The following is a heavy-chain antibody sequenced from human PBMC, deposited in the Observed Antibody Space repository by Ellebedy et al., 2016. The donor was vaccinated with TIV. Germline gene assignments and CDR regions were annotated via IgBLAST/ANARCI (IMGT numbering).Heavy chain of an antibody. CDR3: ATFVAGAGQFDH. V-gene: IGHV1-69*10. Sequence: AASVKVSCKASGCTFSSYAITWVRQAPGQGLEWMGGIITNLGLGTDKIVQKFQDRVTISADISTSTTYMDLIRLTSDDTAVYYCATFVAGAGQFDHWGQGTLVTVSS. D-gene: IGHD6-19*01. CDR1: GCTFSSYA. J-gene: IGHJ4*02. CDR2: IITNLGLGTD.